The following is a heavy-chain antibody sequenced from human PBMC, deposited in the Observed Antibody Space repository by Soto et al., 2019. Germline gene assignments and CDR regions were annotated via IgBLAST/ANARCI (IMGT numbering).Heavy chain of an antibody. Sequence: QVQLVQSGAEVKKPGSSVKVSCKASGGTFGSYAISWVRQAPGQGLEWMGGIIPIFGTANYAQKFQGRVTITADESARMAYRELTSLRSEDTAVYYCAKDTRRYCTAGTCVPGFDPWGQGTLVTVSS. D-gene: IGHD2-8*02. CDR2: IIPIFGTA. CDR1: GGTFGSYA. V-gene: IGHV1-69*01. CDR3: AKDTRRYCTAGTCVPGFDP. J-gene: IGHJ5*02.